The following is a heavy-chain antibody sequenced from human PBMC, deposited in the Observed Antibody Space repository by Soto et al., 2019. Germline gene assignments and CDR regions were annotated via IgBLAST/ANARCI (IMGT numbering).Heavy chain of an antibody. V-gene: IGHV3-30*18. CDR2: ISYDGSNK. D-gene: IGHD6-19*01. Sequence: QVQLVESGGGVVQPGRSLRLSCAASGFTFSSYGMHWVRQAPGKGLEWVAVISYDGSNKYYADSVKGRFTISRDNSKITLYLQMNSLRAEDTAVYYCAKGYGSGWAFDYWGQGTLVTVSS. CDR1: GFTFSSYG. J-gene: IGHJ4*02. CDR3: AKGYGSGWAFDY.